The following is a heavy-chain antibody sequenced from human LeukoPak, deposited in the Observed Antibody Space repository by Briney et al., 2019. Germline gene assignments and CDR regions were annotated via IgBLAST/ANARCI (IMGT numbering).Heavy chain of an antibody. D-gene: IGHD3-22*01. V-gene: IGHV4-30-4*01. CDR3: ARPYYYDSRIDP. CDR2: MYYSGST. J-gene: IGHJ5*02. Sequence: PSQTLSLTCTVSGGSISSGDYYWSWIRQPPGKGLEWIAYMYYSGSTYSNPSLKSRVTMSADTSKNQLSLKLSSVTAADTAVYYCARPYYYDSRIDPWGQGTLVTVSS. CDR1: GGSISSGDYY.